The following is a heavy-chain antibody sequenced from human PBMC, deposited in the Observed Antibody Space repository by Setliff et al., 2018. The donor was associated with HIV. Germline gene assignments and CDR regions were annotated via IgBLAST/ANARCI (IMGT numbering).Heavy chain of an antibody. D-gene: IGHD2-15*01. CDR1: GGSFSGYY. J-gene: IGHJ4*02. CDR3: ARGPVVGFDS. V-gene: IGHV4-34*01. CDR2: IHHSGST. Sequence: SETLSLTCAVYGGSFSGYYWSWVRQPPGKGLEWIGEIHHSGSTSNNPSLKSRVTISLAASKNQFSLKLRSVTVADTAVYFCARGPVVGFDSWGQGTLVTVSS.